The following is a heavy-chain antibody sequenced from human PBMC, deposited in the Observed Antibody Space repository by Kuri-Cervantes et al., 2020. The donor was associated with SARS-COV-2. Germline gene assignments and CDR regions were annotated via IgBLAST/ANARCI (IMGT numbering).Heavy chain of an antibody. J-gene: IGHJ5*02. V-gene: IGHV1-8*03. CDR3: AGQDQWLEIDHNWFDP. CDR2: MNPNSGNT. CDR1: GYTSTSYD. D-gene: IGHD6-19*01. Sequence: ASVKVSCKASGYTSTSYDINWVRQATGQGLEWMGWMNPNSGNTGYAQKFQGRVTITRNTSISTAYMELSSLRSGDTAVYYCAGQDQWLEIDHNWFDPWGQGTLVTVSS.